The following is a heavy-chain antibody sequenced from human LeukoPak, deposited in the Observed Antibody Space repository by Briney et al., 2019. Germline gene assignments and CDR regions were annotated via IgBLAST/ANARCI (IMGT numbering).Heavy chain of an antibody. D-gene: IGHD3-16*02. CDR2: ISHTSEST. CDR3: ARGGVITFGGVIALFDY. Sequence: GSLRLSCAASGFTFNSYSMSWVRQAPGKGLEWVSYISHTSESTYYADSVKGRFTTSRDNAKNSPYLQMNSLRAEDTAVYYCARGGVITFGGVIALFDYWGQGTLVTVSS. J-gene: IGHJ4*02. CDR1: GFTFNSYS. V-gene: IGHV3-21*05.